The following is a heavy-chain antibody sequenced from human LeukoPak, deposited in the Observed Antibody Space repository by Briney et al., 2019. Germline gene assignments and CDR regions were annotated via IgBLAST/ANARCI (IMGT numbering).Heavy chain of an antibody. V-gene: IGHV3-23*01. D-gene: IGHD6-19*01. CDR3: ASHGGYSSGWYLNYFDY. CDR2: ISGSGGST. CDR1: GFTFSSYA. Sequence: GGSLRLSCAASGFTFSSYAMSWVRQAPGKGLERVSAISGSGGSTYYADSVKGRFTISRDSSWLYLQMKSLRAEDTAVYYCASHGGYSSGWYLNYFDYWGQGTLVTVSS. J-gene: IGHJ4*02.